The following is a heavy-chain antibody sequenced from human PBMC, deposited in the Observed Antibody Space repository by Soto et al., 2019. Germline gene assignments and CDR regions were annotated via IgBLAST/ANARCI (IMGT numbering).Heavy chain of an antibody. D-gene: IGHD3-16*01. CDR1: GFSFSSYG. Sequence: QVQLVESGGGVVQPGGSLRLSCAASGFSFSSYGIHWVRQAPGKGLEWVEVISNEGSIQYYADSVKGRFTISRDNSENTVFLQMNSLRCEDTAVYYCAKEGGTLGTSASYGFDYWGQGSRVTVSS. V-gene: IGHV3-30*18. J-gene: IGHJ4*02. CDR3: AKEGGTLGTSASYGFDY. CDR2: ISNEGSIQ.